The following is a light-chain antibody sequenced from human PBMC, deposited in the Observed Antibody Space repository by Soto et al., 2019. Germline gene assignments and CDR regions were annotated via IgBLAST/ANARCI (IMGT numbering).Light chain of an antibody. J-gene: IGLJ2*01. CDR3: SSYTSSSTLDVV. CDR2: EVS. V-gene: IGLV2-14*01. Sequence: QSALTQPASVSGSPGQSITISCTGTSSDVGGYNYVSWYQQHPGKAPKLMIYEVSNRPSGVSNRFSGSKSGNTASLTISGLKAEDEADYYSSSYTSSSTLDVVFGGGTKVTVL. CDR1: SSDVGGYNY.